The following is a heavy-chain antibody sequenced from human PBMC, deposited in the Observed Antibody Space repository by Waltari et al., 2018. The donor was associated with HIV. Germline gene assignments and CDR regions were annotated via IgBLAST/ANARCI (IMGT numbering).Heavy chain of an antibody. Sequence: EVQLVESGGGLVQPGGSLRLSCAASGFTFSIYWMRWVRQAPGKGLECVANIKQDGSEKYYVDSVKGRFTISRDNAKNSLYLQMNSLRAEDTAVYYCAGGGVLLWFGDLNWFDPWGQGTLVTVSS. J-gene: IGHJ5*02. CDR2: IKQDGSEK. CDR3: AGGGVLLWFGDLNWFDP. CDR1: GFTFSIYW. D-gene: IGHD3-10*01. V-gene: IGHV3-7*01.